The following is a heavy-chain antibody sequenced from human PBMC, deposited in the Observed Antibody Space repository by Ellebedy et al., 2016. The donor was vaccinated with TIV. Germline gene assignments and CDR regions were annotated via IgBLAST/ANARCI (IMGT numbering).Heavy chain of an antibody. CDR1: GYTFTGYY. J-gene: IGHJ5*02. Sequence: ASVKVSCKASGYTFTGYYMHWVRLAPGQGLEWLGRFNPNSCGTNYAQKFQGRVTMTRNTSISTAYMELNRLLSDDTAVYSCASLPHYGDSGPWGQGTLVTVSS. CDR3: ASLPHYGDSGP. V-gene: IGHV1-2*02. CDR2: FNPNSCGT. D-gene: IGHD4-17*01.